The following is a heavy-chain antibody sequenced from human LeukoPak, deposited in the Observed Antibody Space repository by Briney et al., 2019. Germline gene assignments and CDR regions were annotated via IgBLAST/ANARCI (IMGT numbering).Heavy chain of an antibody. CDR2: IYHSGST. D-gene: IGHD6-19*01. CDR3: ARGDSSGWYFDY. CDR1: GYSISSGYY. J-gene: IGHJ4*02. V-gene: IGHV4-38-2*02. Sequence: KPSQTLSLTCTVSGYSISSGYYWGWIRQPPGKGLEWIGSIYHSGSTYYNPSLKSRVTISVDTSKNQFSLKLSSVTAADTAVYYCARGDSSGWYFDYWGQGTLVTVSS.